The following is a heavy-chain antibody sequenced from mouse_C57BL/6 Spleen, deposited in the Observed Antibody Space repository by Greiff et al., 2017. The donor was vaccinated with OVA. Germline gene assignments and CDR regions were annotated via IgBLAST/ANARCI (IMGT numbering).Heavy chain of an antibody. CDR2: INYDGSST. CDR3: ARVDSSGYFDY. CDR1: GFTFSDYY. Sequence: EVKLMESEGGLVQPGSSMKLSCTASGFTFSDYYMAWVRQVPEKGLEWVANINYDGSSTYYLDSLKSRFIISRDNAKNILYLQMSSLKSEDTATYYCARVDSSGYFDYWGQGTTLTVSS. J-gene: IGHJ2*01. V-gene: IGHV5-16*01. D-gene: IGHD3-2*02.